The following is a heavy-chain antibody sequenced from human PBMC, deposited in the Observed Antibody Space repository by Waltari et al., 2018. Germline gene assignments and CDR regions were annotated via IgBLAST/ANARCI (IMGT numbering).Heavy chain of an antibody. J-gene: IGHJ4*02. CDR2: IYYSGNT. D-gene: IGHD7-27*01. Sequence: QVQLQESGPGLVKPSETLSLTCTVSGASIRSYYWSWIRQPPGKGLEGIGYIYYSGNTNYNPSLKSRVTISLETPKNQFSLKLSSVTAADTAVYYCATLGDFDYWGQGTLVTVSS. V-gene: IGHV4-59*01. CDR1: GASIRSYY. CDR3: ATLGDFDY.